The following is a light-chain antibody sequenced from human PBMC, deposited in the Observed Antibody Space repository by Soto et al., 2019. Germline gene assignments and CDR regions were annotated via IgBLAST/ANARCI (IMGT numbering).Light chain of an antibody. J-gene: IGLJ3*02. CDR3: ETWDTNTRV. V-gene: IGLV4-60*02. Sequence: QPVLTQSSSASASLGSSVKLTCTLSSGHRAYIIAWHQQQPGKAPRYLMKLEGSGSYNKGSGVPDRFSGSSSGADRYLTIANLQFEDEADYYCETWDTNTRVFGGGTTLTVL. CDR1: SGHRAYI. CDR2: LEGSGSY.